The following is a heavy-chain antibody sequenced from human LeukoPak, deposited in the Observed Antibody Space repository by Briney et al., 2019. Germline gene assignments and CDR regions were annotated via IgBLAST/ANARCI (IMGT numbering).Heavy chain of an antibody. J-gene: IGHJ4*02. Sequence: GGSLRLSCAASGFTFSSYAMHWVRQAPGKGLEWVAVISYDGSNKYYADSVKGRFTISRDNSKNTLYLQMNSLRAEDTAVYYCARGIAAAGTLDYFDYWGQGTLVTVSS. V-gene: IGHV3-30*04. D-gene: IGHD6-13*01. CDR3: ARGIAAAGTLDYFDY. CDR1: GFTFSSYA. CDR2: ISYDGSNK.